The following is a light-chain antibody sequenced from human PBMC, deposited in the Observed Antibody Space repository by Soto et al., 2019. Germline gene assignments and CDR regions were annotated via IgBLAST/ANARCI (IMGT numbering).Light chain of an antibody. CDR1: QSISSW. Sequence: DIQMTQSPSTLSASVGDRVTITCRASQSISSWLAWYQQKSGKVPKLLIYDASSLESGVPSRFSGSGSGTEFTLTISSLQPDDFATYYCQQYNSYWTFGQGTKVDIK. V-gene: IGKV1-5*01. CDR3: QQYNSYWT. J-gene: IGKJ1*01. CDR2: DAS.